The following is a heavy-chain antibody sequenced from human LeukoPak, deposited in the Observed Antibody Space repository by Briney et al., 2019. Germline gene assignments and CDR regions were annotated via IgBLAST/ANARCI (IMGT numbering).Heavy chain of an antibody. J-gene: IGHJ5*02. CDR3: AKDRMDIVAVPAALFSGGFDP. CDR2: ISGSGGST. D-gene: IGHD2-2*03. V-gene: IGHV3-23*01. CDR1: GFTFSSYA. Sequence: GGSLRLSCAASGFTFSSYAMSWVRQAPGKGLEWVSAISGSGGSTYYADSVKGRFTISRDNSKNTLYLQMNSLRAEDTAVYYCAKDRMDIVAVPAALFSGGFDPWGQGTLVTVSS.